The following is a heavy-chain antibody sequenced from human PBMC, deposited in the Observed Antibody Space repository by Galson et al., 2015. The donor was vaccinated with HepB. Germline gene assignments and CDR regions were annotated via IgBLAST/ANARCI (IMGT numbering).Heavy chain of an antibody. CDR2: IYSGGET. V-gene: IGHV3-66*01. J-gene: IGHJ4*02. D-gene: IGHD6-19*01. CDR3: AGVGSSGWYFDF. Sequence: SLRLSCAASGFTVSSNYLSWVRQAPGKGLEWVSLIYSGGETYYADSVKGRLTISRDNSKNTLYLQMNTLRAEDTAVYYCAGVGSSGWYFDFWGQGTLVTVSS. CDR1: GFTVSSNY.